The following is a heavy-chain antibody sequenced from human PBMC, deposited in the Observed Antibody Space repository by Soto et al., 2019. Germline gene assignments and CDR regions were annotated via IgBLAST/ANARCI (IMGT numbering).Heavy chain of an antibody. CDR3: AREGRDILTGMYNWFDP. CDR1: GGSISSGGYY. V-gene: IGHV4-31*03. CDR2: IYYSGST. D-gene: IGHD3-9*01. Sequence: QVQLQESGPGLVKPSQTLSLTCTVSGGSISSGGYYWSWIRQHPGKGLEWIGYIYYSGSTYYNPSLKSRVTISVDTSKNQFSLKLSSVTAADTAVYYCAREGRDILTGMYNWFDPWGQGTLVTVSS. J-gene: IGHJ5*02.